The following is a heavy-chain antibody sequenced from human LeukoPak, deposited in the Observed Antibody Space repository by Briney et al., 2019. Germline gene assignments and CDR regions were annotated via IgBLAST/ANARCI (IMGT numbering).Heavy chain of an antibody. CDR1: GGSFSGYY. V-gene: IGHV4-34*01. CDR3: ARIRVDELPDY. Sequence: SETLSLTCAVYGGSFSGYYWSWIRQPPGKGLDWIGEINHSGSTNYNPSLKSRVTISVDTSKNQFSLKLSSVTAADTAVYYCARIRVDELPDYWGQGTLVNVSS. CDR2: INHSGST. J-gene: IGHJ4*02. D-gene: IGHD1-26*01.